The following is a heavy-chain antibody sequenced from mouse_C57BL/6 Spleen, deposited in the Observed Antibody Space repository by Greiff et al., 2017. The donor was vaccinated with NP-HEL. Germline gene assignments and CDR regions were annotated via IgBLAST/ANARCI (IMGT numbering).Heavy chain of an antibody. CDR3: ARSGGYYVYAMDY. Sequence: QVQLQQPGAELVMPGASVKLSCKASGYTFTSYWMHWVKQRPGQGLEWIGEIDPSDSYTNYNQKFKGKSTLTVDKSSSTAYMQLRSLTSEDSAVYYCARSGGYYVYAMDYWGQGTSVTVSS. V-gene: IGHV1-69*01. D-gene: IGHD2-3*01. J-gene: IGHJ4*01. CDR1: GYTFTSYW. CDR2: IDPSDSYT.